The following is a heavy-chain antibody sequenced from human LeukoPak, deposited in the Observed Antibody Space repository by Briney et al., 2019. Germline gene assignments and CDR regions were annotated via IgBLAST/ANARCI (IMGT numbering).Heavy chain of an antibody. CDR1: GYTFTSYG. CDR2: ISAYNGNT. CDR3: ARAFSFFRNYGSGNYYYYYYMDV. J-gene: IGHJ6*03. V-gene: IGHV1-18*01. D-gene: IGHD3-10*01. Sequence: ASVKVSCKASGYTFTSYGISWVRQAPGQGLEWMGWISAYNGNTNYAQKLQGRVTMTTDTSTSTAYMELSRLRSDDTAVYYCARAFSFFRNYGSGNYYYYYYMDVWGKGTTVTISS.